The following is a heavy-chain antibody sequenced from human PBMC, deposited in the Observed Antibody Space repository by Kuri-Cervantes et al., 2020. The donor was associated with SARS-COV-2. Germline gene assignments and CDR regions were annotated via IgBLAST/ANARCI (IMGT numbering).Heavy chain of an antibody. CDR1: GFTFSSYA. J-gene: IGHJ6*02. D-gene: IGHD3-10*01. Sequence: GESLKISCAASGFTFSSYAMSWVRQAPGKGLEWVGFIRSKAYGGTTEYAASVKGRFTISRDDSKSIAYLQMNSLKTEDTAVYYCTREDYGSGSYGWKYYYYYYGMDVWGQGTTVTVSS. CDR2: IRSKAYGGTT. V-gene: IGHV3-49*04. CDR3: TREDYGSGSYGWKYYYYYYGMDV.